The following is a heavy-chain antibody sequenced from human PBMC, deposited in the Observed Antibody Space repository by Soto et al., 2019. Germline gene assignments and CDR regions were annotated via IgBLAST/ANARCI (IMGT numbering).Heavy chain of an antibody. CDR2: MNPNSGNT. CDR1: GYTFTSYD. V-gene: IGHV1-8*01. J-gene: IGHJ3*02. D-gene: IGHD3-10*01. Sequence: EASVKVSCKASGYTFTSYDSNWVRQATGQGLEWMGWMNPNSGNTGYAQKLQGRVTMTRNTSISTAYMELSSLRSEDTAVYYCARGINYYDSGDDAFDIWGQGTMVTVSS. CDR3: ARGINYYDSGDDAFDI.